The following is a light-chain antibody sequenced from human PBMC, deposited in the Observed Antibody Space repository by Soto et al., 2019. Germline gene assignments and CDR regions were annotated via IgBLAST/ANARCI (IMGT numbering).Light chain of an antibody. Sequence: QSVLTQPASVSGSLGQSITISCTGTSSDIGGYKYVSWYQQHSGKAPKLIIFEVSNRPSGVSDRFSGSNSGNTASLTISGLQAEDEADYYCTSYSRYRVLVFGGGTK. J-gene: IGLJ3*02. V-gene: IGLV2-14*01. CDR1: SSDIGGYKY. CDR3: TSYSRYRVLV. CDR2: EVS.